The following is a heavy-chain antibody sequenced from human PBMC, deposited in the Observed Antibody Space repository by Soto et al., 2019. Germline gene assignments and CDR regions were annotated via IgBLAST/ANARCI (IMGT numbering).Heavy chain of an antibody. Sequence: SETLSLTCTVSGGSISSGDYYWSWIRQPPGKGLEWIGYIYYSGSTYYNPSLKSRVTISVDTSKNQFSLKLSSVTAADTAVYYCASRYCSGGSCYWRPFDYWGQGTLVTVS. J-gene: IGHJ4*02. CDR1: GGSISSGDYY. D-gene: IGHD2-15*01. CDR3: ASRYCSGGSCYWRPFDY. CDR2: IYYSGST. V-gene: IGHV4-30-4*01.